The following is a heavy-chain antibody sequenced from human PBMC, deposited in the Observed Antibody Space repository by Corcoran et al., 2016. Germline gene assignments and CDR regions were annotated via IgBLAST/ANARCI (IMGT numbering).Heavy chain of an antibody. V-gene: IGHV4-34*01. Sequence: QVQLQQWGAGLLKPSETLSLTCAVYGGSFSGYYWSWIRQPPGKGLEWIGEINHSGSTNYNPSLKSRVTISVDTSKNQFSLKLSSVTAADTAVYYCARVSYYYDSSGYSYYFDYWGQGTLVTVSS. J-gene: IGHJ4*02. CDR1: GGSFSGYY. CDR3: ARVSYYYDSSGYSYYFDY. CDR2: INHSGST. D-gene: IGHD3-22*01.